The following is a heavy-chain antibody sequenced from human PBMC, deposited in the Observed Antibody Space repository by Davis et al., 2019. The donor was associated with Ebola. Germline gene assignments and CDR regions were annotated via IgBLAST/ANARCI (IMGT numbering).Heavy chain of an antibody. CDR1: GFTFSSYW. Sequence: HTGGSLRLSCAASGFTFSSYWMHWVRQAPGKGLVWVSRINSDGSSTSYADSVKGRFTISRDNAKNTLYLQMNSLRAEDTAVYYCAREGIVVVVAATGGFDYWGQGTPVTVSS. CDR3: AREGIVVVVAATGGFDY. CDR2: INSDGSST. D-gene: IGHD2-15*01. J-gene: IGHJ4*02. V-gene: IGHV3-74*01.